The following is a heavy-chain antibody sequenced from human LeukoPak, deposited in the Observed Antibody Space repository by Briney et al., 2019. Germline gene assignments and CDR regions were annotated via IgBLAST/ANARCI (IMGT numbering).Heavy chain of an antibody. V-gene: IGHV4-34*01. J-gene: IGHJ4*02. CDR3: ARSKYSSGWSLCY. CDR2: INHSGST. Sequence: PSETLSLTCAVYGGSFSGYYWSWIRQPPGKGLEWIGEINHSGSTNYNPSLKSRVTISVDTSKNQFSLKLSSVTAADTAVYYCARSKYSSGWSLCYWGQGTLVTVSS. CDR1: GGSFSGYY. D-gene: IGHD6-19*01.